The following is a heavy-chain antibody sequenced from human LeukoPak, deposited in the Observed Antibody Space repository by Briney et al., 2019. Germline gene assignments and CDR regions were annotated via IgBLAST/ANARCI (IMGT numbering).Heavy chain of an antibody. CDR3: ARHFYGDYADY. CDR1: GDSISSGSFY. D-gene: IGHD4-17*01. J-gene: IGHJ4*02. CDR2: IYYSGST. Sequence: SSETLSLTCTVSGDSISSGSFYWSWIRQAAGKGLEWIGSIYYSGSTYYNPSLKSRVTISVDTSKNQFSLKLSSVTAADTAVYYCARHFYGDYADYWGQGTLVTVSS. V-gene: IGHV4-39*01.